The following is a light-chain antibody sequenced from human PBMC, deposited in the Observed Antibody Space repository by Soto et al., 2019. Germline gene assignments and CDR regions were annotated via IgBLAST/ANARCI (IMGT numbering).Light chain of an antibody. CDR3: CSYAGSYTFYV. Sequence: QSVLTQPRSGSGSPGQSVTISCTGTSSDVGGYNYVSWYQQHPGKAPKLMIYDVSKRPSGVPDRFSGSKSGNTASLTISGLQAKDEADYYCCSYAGSYTFYVFGTGTKVTVL. CDR2: DVS. CDR1: SSDVGGYNY. V-gene: IGLV2-11*01. J-gene: IGLJ1*01.